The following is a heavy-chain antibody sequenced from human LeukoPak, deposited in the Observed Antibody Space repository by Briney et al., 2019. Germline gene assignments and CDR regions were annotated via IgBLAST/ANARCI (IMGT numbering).Heavy chain of an antibody. CDR2: ISDDGTRK. CDR3: AREFSGYAFDI. Sequence: PGGSLRLSCAASGFTFSSYGIHWVRLAPGKGLGWVAVISDDGTRKYYADSVQGRFTISRDNSKNTLNLQMNSLRAEDMAVYYCAREFSGYAFDIWGQGTMVTVSS. CDR1: GFTFSSYG. J-gene: IGHJ3*02. V-gene: IGHV3-30*03. D-gene: IGHD5-12*01.